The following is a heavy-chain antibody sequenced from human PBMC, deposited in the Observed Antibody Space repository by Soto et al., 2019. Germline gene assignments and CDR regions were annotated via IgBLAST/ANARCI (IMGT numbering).Heavy chain of an antibody. D-gene: IGHD4-17*01. CDR1: GFNSSSNA. V-gene: IGHV3-23*01. CDR3: AKDTYGDYSFDF. CDR2: ISGSGGST. J-gene: IGHJ4*02. Sequence: GGSLRLSCTASGFNSSSNAINWVRQAPGKGLEWVSSISGSGGSTYYADSVKGRFTISRDNSKSTLSLQMNSLRAEDTALYYCAKDTYGDYSFDFWGQGTQVTVSS.